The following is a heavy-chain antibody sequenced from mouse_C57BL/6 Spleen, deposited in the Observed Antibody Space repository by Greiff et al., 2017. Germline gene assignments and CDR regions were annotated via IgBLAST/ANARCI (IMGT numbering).Heavy chain of an antibody. D-gene: IGHD2-5*01. CDR3: AREGALYYSNYPYYFDY. V-gene: IGHV3-6*01. CDR1: GYSITSGYY. CDR2: ISYDGSN. J-gene: IGHJ2*01. Sequence: EVKLEESGPGLVKPSQSLSLTCSVTGYSITSGYYWNWIRQFPGNKLEWMGYISYDGSNNYNPSLKNRISITRDTSKNQFFLKLNSVTTEDTATYYCAREGALYYSNYPYYFDYWGQGTTLTVSS.